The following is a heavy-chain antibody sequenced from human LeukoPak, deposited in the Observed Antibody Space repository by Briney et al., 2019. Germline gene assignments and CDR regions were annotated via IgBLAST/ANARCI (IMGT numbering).Heavy chain of an antibody. CDR3: AKDGAPAFMVRGAADWGYYYGMDV. D-gene: IGHD3-10*01. Sequence: GGSLRLSCAASGFTFDDYAMHWVRQAPGKGLEWVSLISGDGGSTYYADSAKGRFTISRDNSKNSLYLQMNSLRTEDTALYYCAKDGAPAFMVRGAADWGYYYGMDVWGQGTTVTVSS. CDR1: GFTFDDYA. CDR2: ISGDGGST. J-gene: IGHJ6*02. V-gene: IGHV3-43*02.